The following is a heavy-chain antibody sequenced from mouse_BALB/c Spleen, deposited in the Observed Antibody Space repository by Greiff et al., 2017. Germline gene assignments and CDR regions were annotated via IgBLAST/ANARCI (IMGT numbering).Heavy chain of an antibody. CDR1: SYTFTDYA. V-gene: IGHV1-67*01. J-gene: IGHJ3*01. Sequence: QVQLQQSGPELVRPGVSVKISCKGSSYTFTDYAMHWVKQSHAKSLEWIGVISTYYGNTNYNQKFKGKATMTVDKSSSTAYMELARLTSEDSAVYYCARLGGNRSWFAYWGQGTLVTVSA. CDR2: ISTYYGNT. D-gene: IGHD2-1*01. CDR3: ARLGGNRSWFAY.